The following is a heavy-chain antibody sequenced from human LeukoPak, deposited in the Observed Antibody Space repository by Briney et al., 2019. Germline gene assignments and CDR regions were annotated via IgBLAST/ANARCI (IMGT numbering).Heavy chain of an antibody. D-gene: IGHD2-15*01. Sequence: SETLSLTCTVSGGSISSSSYYWGWIRQPPGKGLEWIGSIYYSGSTYYNPSLKSRVTISVDTSKNQFSLKLSSVTAADTAVYYCARDQGYCSGGSCRYFDYWGQGTLVTVSS. CDR3: ARDQGYCSGGSCRYFDY. CDR2: IYYSGST. V-gene: IGHV4-39*07. CDR1: GGSISSSSYY. J-gene: IGHJ4*02.